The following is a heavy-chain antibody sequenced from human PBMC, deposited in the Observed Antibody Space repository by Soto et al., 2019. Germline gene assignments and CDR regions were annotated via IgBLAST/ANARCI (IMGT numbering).Heavy chain of an antibody. CDR3: ARHGYSYGGGYFDY. V-gene: IGHV3-66*04. Sequence: EVQLVESRGGLVQPGGSLRLSCAASGFTVSSNYMSWVRQAPGKGLEWVSVIYSGGRAYYADSVKGRFTISRDNSKNTLYLQMNSLRAEDTAVYYCARHGYSYGGGYFDYWGQGTLVTVSS. J-gene: IGHJ4*02. CDR2: IYSGGRA. D-gene: IGHD5-18*01. CDR1: GFTVSSNY.